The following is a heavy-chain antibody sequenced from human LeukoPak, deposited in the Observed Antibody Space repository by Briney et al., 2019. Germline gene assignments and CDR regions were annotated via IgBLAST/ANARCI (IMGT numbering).Heavy chain of an antibody. CDR1: GDSVTTYY. CDR2: IYYSGSA. J-gene: IGHJ4*02. V-gene: IGHV4-59*02. Sequence: PSETLSLTCTVSGDSVTTYYWSWIRQPPGKGLEWLGYIYYSGSATYNPSLKSRVTITRDTSASTAYMELSSLRSEDTAVYYCARDPIGSRWPYYFDYWGQGTLVTVSS. D-gene: IGHD6-13*01. CDR3: ARDPIGSRWPYYFDY.